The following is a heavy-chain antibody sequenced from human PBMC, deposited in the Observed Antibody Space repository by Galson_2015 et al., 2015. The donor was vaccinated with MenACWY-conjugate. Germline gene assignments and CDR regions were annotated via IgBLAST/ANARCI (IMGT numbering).Heavy chain of an antibody. Sequence: SLRLSCAASGFTFSNYWMHWVRQVPGKGRGWVSRINSDGSTISYADSVKGRFTISRDNAKNTLYLQMNSLRAEDTAAYYCARGYGGYNPLDSWGQGTLVTVSS. CDR3: ARGYGGYNPLDS. CDR1: GFTFSNYW. D-gene: IGHD5-24*01. J-gene: IGHJ4*02. V-gene: IGHV3-74*01. CDR2: INSDGSTI.